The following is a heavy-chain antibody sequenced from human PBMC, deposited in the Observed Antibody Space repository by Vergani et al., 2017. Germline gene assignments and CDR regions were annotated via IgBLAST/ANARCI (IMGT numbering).Heavy chain of an antibody. J-gene: IGHJ4*02. CDR1: GFSLSTSGVG. V-gene: IGHV2-5*01. Sequence: QITLKESGPTLVKPTQTLTLTCTFSGFSLSTSGVGVGWIRQPPGKALEWLALIYWNDDKRYSPSLKTRLTISKDTSKNQVVLTMTNMDPVDTATYYCARTQNYGSGSYYDLDYWGQGTLVTVSS. CDR2: IYWNDDK. D-gene: IGHD3-10*01. CDR3: ARTQNYGSGSYYDLDY.